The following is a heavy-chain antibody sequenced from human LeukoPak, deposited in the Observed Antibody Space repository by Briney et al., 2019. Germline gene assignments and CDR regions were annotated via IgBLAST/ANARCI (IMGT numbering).Heavy chain of an antibody. D-gene: IGHD6-19*01. CDR3: ARASAVAGSFDY. CDR1: GFTFSSYE. V-gene: IGHV3-48*03. CDR2: ISSSGSTI. Sequence: GGSLRLSCATSGFTFSSYEMNWVRQAPGKGLEWVSYISSSGSTIYYADSVKGRFTISRDNAKNSLYLQMNSLRAEDTAVYYCARASAVAGSFDYWGQGTLVTVCS. J-gene: IGHJ4*02.